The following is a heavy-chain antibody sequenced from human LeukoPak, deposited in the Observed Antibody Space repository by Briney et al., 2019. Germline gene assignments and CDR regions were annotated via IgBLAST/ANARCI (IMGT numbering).Heavy chain of an antibody. CDR1: GFTFSSYA. D-gene: IGHD6-19*01. CDR3: AKDGVAGKIMYYFDY. J-gene: IGHJ4*02. Sequence: PGGSLRLSCAASGFTFSSYAMNWVRQAPGKGLERVSAISGRAGSTSYADSVKGRFTISRDNSKNTLYLQMNSLRAEDTAVYYCAKDGVAGKIMYYFDYWGQGTLVTVSS. CDR2: ISGRAGST. V-gene: IGHV3-23*01.